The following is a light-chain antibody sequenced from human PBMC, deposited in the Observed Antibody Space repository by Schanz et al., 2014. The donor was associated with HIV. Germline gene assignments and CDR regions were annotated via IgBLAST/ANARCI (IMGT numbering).Light chain of an antibody. V-gene: IGKV3-20*01. CDR2: GAS. CDR3: QESGSSPT. Sequence: EIVLTQSPATLSLSPGERATLSCRASQSVGSVLAWYQQKPGQAPRLLIYGASSRATGIPDRFSGSGSGTDFTLTISRLEPEDFAVYYCQESGSSPTFGGGTKVEIK. CDR1: QSVGSV. J-gene: IGKJ4*01.